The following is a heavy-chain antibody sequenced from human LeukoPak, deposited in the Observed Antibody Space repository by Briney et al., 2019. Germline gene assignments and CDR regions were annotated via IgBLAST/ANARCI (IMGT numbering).Heavy chain of an antibody. D-gene: IGHD6-13*01. CDR2: IYSSGST. V-gene: IGHV4-4*07. Sequence: SETLSLTCTVSGGSISSYYWSWIRQPAGKGLEWIGRIYSSGSTNYNPSLKSRVTMSVDTSRNQFSLRLSSVTAADTAVYYCARARAYSSSWNYYSDYWGQGTLVTVSS. CDR3: ARARAYSSSWNYYSDY. CDR1: GGSISSYY. J-gene: IGHJ4*02.